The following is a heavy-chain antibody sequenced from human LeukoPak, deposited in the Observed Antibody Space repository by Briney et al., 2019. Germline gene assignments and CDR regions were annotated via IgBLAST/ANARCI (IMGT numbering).Heavy chain of an antibody. CDR1: GFTVSSNY. V-gene: IGHV3-66*01. J-gene: IGHJ4*02. Sequence: GGSLGLSCAASGFTVSSNYMTWVRQAPGKGLEWVSVIYSGGSTNYADSVKGRFTISRDNSKNTLHLQMNSLRAEDTAVYYCARVVGAIHYWGQGTLVTVSS. CDR3: ARVVGAIHY. D-gene: IGHD1-26*01. CDR2: IYSGGST.